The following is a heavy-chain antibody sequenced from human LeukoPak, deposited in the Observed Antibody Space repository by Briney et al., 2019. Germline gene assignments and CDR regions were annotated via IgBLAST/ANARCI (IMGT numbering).Heavy chain of an antibody. D-gene: IGHD7-27*01. CDR2: MSPNSGDT. CDR1: GYTFTNYD. Sequence: ASVKVSCKPSGYTFTNYDINWVRQATGQRPEWMGWMSPNSGDTGYAQKFQDRVTMTRNTSISTAYMELSSLRSDDTAVYYCARGPPNWGYDYRGPGTLVTVSS. CDR3: ARGPPNWGYDY. V-gene: IGHV1-8*01. J-gene: IGHJ4*02.